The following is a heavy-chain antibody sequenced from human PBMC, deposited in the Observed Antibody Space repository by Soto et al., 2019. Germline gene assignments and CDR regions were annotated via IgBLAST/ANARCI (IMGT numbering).Heavy chain of an antibody. CDR2: IYYSGST. CDR3: ARVPCSGGSGYPGPYGMDV. J-gene: IGHJ6*02. D-gene: IGHD2-15*01. CDR1: GGSVSSGSYY. Sequence: LSLTCTVSGGSVSSGSYYWSWIRQPPGKGLEWIGYIYYSGSTNYNPSLKSRVTISVDTSKNQFSLKLSSVTAADTAVYYCARVPCSGGSGYPGPYGMDVWGQVTTVTVSS. V-gene: IGHV4-61*01.